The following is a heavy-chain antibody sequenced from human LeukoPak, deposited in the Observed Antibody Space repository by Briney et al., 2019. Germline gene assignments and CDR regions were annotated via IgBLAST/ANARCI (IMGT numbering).Heavy chain of an antibody. V-gene: IGHV1-46*03. CDR2: INPSGGST. CDR1: GYIFTSYY. CDR3: ARAGSMVRGVIDWYFDL. D-gene: IGHD3-10*01. Sequence: ASVKVSCKASGYIFTSYYMHWVRQAPGQGLEWMGIINPSGGSTSYAQKFQGRVTMTRDTSTSTVYMELSSLGSEDTAVYYCARAGSMVRGVIDWYFDLWGRGTLVTVSS. J-gene: IGHJ2*01.